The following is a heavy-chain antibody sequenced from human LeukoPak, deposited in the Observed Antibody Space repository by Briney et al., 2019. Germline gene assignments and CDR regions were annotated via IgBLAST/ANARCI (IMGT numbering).Heavy chain of an antibody. J-gene: IGHJ5*02. CDR1: GGSISDYY. CDR2: ISYSGTT. V-gene: IGHV4-59*05. Sequence: SETLSLTCTVSGGSISDYYWSWIRQPPGERLEWIGSISYSGTTYYNPSLKSRVTIFEDTSKNQFSLKLSSVTAADTAVYYCARLLRRDNWFDPWGQGTLVTVSS. CDR3: ARLLRRDNWFDP. D-gene: IGHD2/OR15-2a*01.